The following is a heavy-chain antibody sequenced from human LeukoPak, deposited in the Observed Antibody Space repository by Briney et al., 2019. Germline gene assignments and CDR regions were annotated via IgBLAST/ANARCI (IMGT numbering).Heavy chain of an antibody. J-gene: IGHJ4*02. CDR1: GFTFSSYA. CDR2: ISYDGSNK. V-gene: IGHV3-30-3*01. CDR3: ARDRITIFGAIDY. Sequence: TGGSLRLSCAASGFTFSSYAMHWVRQAPGKGLEWVAVISYDGSNKYYADSVKGRFTISRDNSKNTLYLQMNSLRAEDTAVYYCARDRITIFGAIDYWGQGTLVTVSS. D-gene: IGHD3-3*01.